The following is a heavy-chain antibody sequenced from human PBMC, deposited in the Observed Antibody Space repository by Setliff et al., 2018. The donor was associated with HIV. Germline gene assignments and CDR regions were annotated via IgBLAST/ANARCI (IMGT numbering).Heavy chain of an antibody. D-gene: IGHD6-13*01. CDR1: GGSFSGYH. CDR3: ARVSCSSWYSIPRYYYYSMDV. J-gene: IGHJ6*03. Sequence: PSETLSLTCAVYGGSFSGYHWNWIRQPPGKGLEWIGRIYTSGSTNYNPSLKSRVTMSVDTSKNQFSLRLRSVTAADTAVYYCARVSCSSWYSIPRYYYYSMDVWGNGTTVTVSS. V-gene: IGHV4-59*10. CDR2: IYTSGST.